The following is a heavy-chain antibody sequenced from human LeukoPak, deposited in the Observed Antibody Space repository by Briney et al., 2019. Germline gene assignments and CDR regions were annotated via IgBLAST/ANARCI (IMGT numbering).Heavy chain of an antibody. CDR1: GYPFTAYF. V-gene: IGHV1-2*02. Sequence: ASVKVFCRASGYPFTAYFIYWVRQAPGQGLEWMGWINPSSGGTNSAQKFQDRVTMTRDTSNSSVYMELSSLRSDDTAVYYCAKSGYGFGYGWDVAVWGKGTTVTVSS. J-gene: IGHJ6*04. D-gene: IGHD5-18*01. CDR3: AKSGYGFGYGWDVAV. CDR2: INPSSGGT.